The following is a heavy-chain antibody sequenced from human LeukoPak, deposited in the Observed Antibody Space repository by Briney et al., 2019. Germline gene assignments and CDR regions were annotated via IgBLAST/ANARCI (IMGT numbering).Heavy chain of an antibody. CDR2: IYHTGST. CDR1: GGSVSDYY. D-gene: IGHD5-12*01. V-gene: IGHV4-59*02. Sequence: PSETLSLTCTISGGSVSDYYWSWIRQSPGKGLEWIGYIYHTGSTSYSPSLKSRVTISVDTSKNQFSLKLNSVTAADTAVYFCAREDTGYAQFDYWGQGTLVTVSS. CDR3: AREDTGYAQFDY. J-gene: IGHJ4*02.